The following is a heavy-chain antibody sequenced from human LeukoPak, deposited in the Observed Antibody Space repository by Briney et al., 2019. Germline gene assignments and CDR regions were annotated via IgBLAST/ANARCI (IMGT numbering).Heavy chain of an antibody. Sequence: GASVKVSCKASGGTFSSYAISWVRQAPGQGLEWMGRIIPILGIANYAQKFQGRVTITADKSTSTAYMELSSLRSDDTAVYYCARDLRGGYFDYWGQGTLVTVSS. J-gene: IGHJ4*02. CDR1: GGTFSSYA. V-gene: IGHV1-69*04. CDR3: ARDLRGGYFDY. D-gene: IGHD3-16*01. CDR2: IIPILGIA.